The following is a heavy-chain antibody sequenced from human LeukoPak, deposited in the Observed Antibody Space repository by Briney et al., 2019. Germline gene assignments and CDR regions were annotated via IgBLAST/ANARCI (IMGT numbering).Heavy chain of an antibody. CDR1: GLTFSSYA. J-gene: IGHJ4*02. D-gene: IGHD3-10*01. Sequence: GGSLRLSCAASGLTFSSYAMHWVRQAPGKGLEWVAVISDDGSNKYYADSVKGRFTISRDNSKNTLYLQMNSLRAEDTAVYYCARDLSITLLRGVIEWGQGTLVTVSS. CDR2: ISDDGSNK. CDR3: ARDLSITLLRGVIE. V-gene: IGHV3-30*04.